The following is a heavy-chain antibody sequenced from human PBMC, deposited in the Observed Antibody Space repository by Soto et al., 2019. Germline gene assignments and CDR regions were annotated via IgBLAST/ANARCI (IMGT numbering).Heavy chain of an antibody. J-gene: IGHJ4*02. CDR2: ISWNSGSL. D-gene: IGHD3-22*01. CDR3: AKDMGSYYYDSSGYPFDD. CDR1: GFTFDDYS. V-gene: IGHV3-9*01. Sequence: SLRLSCAASGFTFDDYSMHWVRQAPGKGLEWVSGISWNSGSLGYADSVKGRFTISRDNAKNSLYLQMNSLRAEDTALYYCAKDMGSYYYDSSGYPFDDWGQGTLVTVSS.